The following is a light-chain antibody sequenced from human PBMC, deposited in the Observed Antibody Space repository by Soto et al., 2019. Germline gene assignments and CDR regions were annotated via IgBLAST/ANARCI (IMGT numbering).Light chain of an antibody. CDR1: QSISSW. CDR2: DVS. J-gene: IGKJ1*01. Sequence: DLQMTQSPSTLSASVGDRVIITCRASQSISSWLGWYQQKPGKVPKLLIFDVSILASGVPSRFSGSGSGTEFTLTISSLQPEDFATYSCQQYYISWSFGQGTKVDIK. V-gene: IGKV1-5*01. CDR3: QQYYISWS.